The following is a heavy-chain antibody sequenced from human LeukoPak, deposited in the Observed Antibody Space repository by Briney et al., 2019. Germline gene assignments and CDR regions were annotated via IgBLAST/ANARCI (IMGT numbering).Heavy chain of an antibody. CDR3: VRTYASGSYYR. J-gene: IGHJ5*02. Sequence: GGSLRLSCAASGFTVSNNYMSWVRQGPGKGLEWVANIKEDGSEKYYVDSVKGRFTISRDNAKNSLYLEMNSLRAEDTAVYYCVRTYASGSYYRWGQGTLVTVSS. CDR2: IKEDGSEK. D-gene: IGHD3-10*01. CDR1: GFTVSNNY. V-gene: IGHV3-7*04.